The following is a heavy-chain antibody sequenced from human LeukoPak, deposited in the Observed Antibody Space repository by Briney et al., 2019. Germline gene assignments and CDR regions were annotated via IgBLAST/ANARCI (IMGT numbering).Heavy chain of an antibody. CDR3: AKDRYSSSDDY. D-gene: IGHD6-13*01. CDR2: IRYDGSNK. V-gene: IGHV3-30*02. Sequence: PGGSLRLSCAASGFTFSSYGMHWVRQAPGKGLEWVAFIRYDGSNKYYADSVKGRFTISRDNSKNTLYLQVNSLRAEDTAVYYCAKDRYSSSDDYWGQGTLVTVSS. J-gene: IGHJ4*02. CDR1: GFTFSSYG.